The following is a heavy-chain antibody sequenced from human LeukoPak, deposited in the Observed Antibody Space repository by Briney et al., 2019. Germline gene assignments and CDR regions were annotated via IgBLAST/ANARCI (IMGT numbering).Heavy chain of an antibody. D-gene: IGHD1-7*01. CDR3: ARHQGTTRYYYMDV. V-gene: IGHV4-39*01. J-gene: IGHJ6*03. Sequence: SETLSLTCTVSGGSISSSSYYWGWIRQPPGKGLEWIGSIYYSGSTNYNPSLKSRVTISVDTSKNQFSLKLSSVTAADTAVYYCARHQGTTRYYYMDVWGKGTTVTVSS. CDR1: GGSISSSSYY. CDR2: IYYSGST.